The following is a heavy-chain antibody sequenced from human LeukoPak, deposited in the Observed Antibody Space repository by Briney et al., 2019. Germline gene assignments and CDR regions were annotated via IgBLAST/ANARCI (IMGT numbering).Heavy chain of an antibody. Sequence: ASVKVSCKTSGYTFTTYDITWVRQATGQGLEWMGWMNPNSGDTAYAQKFQGRVAMTRDTSMSTAYMELSSLGSEDTAVYYCARGLGDYYDTSDYYYAVAAHWGQGTLIIVSS. CDR3: ARGLGDYYDTSDYYYAVAAH. D-gene: IGHD3-22*01. J-gene: IGHJ4*02. CDR2: MNPNSGDT. CDR1: GYTFTTYD. V-gene: IGHV1-8*01.